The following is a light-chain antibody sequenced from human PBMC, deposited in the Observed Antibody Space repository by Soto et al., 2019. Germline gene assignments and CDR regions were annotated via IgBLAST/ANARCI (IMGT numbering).Light chain of an antibody. CDR2: SNN. CDR3: ATWDDSLNGYV. J-gene: IGLJ1*01. CDR1: SSNVGSNA. V-gene: IGLV1-44*01. Sequence: VLTQPPSASESPGQRVTISCSGISSNVGSNAVNWYQHLPGTAPTLLIYSNNERLSGVPDRFSGSKSGTSASLAISGLQYEDEADYYCATWDDSLNGYVFGNGTKLTVL.